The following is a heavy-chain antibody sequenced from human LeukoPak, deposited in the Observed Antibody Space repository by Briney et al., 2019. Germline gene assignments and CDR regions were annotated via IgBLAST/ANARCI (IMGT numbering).Heavy chain of an antibody. V-gene: IGHV4-61*02. D-gene: IGHD3-10*01. CDR2: IYSSGST. CDR3: ARRRSERYYGSGSYYSPFDY. Sequence: TLSPTCIVSGGSISSGSYYWSWIRQPAGKGLEWIVRIYSSGSTTYNPSLKSRVTISVDTSKNQFSMKLSSVTAEDTAVYYCARRRSERYYGSGSYYSPFDYWGQGTLVTVSS. CDR1: GGSISSGSYY. J-gene: IGHJ4*02.